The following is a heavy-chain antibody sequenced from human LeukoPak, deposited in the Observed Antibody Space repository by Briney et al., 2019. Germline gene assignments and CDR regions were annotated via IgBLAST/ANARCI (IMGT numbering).Heavy chain of an antibody. CDR3: AREVVRFDY. Sequence: GASVKVSCKASGYTFTGYYIHWVRQAPGQGLEWLGWINADTGKPTYAQDFTGRFVLSLDTSVSTAYLQISSLKAEDTAVYYCAREVVRFDYWGQGTLVTVSS. D-gene: IGHD6-6*01. CDR2: INADTGKP. V-gene: IGHV7-4-1*02. J-gene: IGHJ4*02. CDR1: GYTFTGYY.